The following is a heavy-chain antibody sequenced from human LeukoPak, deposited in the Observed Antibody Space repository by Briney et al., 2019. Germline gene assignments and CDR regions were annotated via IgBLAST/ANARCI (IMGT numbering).Heavy chain of an antibody. CDR2: IYPGDSDT. CDR1: GYSFTSYW. V-gene: IGHV5-51*01. Sequence: KFGESLKISCKGSGYSFTSYWIGWVRQMPGKGLEWMGIIYPGDSDTKYSPSFQGQVTISADKSISTAFLQWSSLKSSDTAIYYCARHGIAVTGTSPFDYWGQGTLVTVSS. J-gene: IGHJ4*02. D-gene: IGHD6-19*01. CDR3: ARHGIAVTGTSPFDY.